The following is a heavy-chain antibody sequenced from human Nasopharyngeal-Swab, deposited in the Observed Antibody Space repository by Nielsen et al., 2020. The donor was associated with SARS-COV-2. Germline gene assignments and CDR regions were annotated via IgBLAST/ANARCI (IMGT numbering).Heavy chain of an antibody. Sequence: WIRQPPGKRLEWIGSIYYSGSTYYNPSLKSRVTISVDTSKNQFSLKLSSVTAADTAVYYCASLYYYDSSGLGYWGQGTLVTVSS. D-gene: IGHD3-22*01. CDR3: ASLYYYDSSGLGY. J-gene: IGHJ4*02. CDR2: IYYSGST. V-gene: IGHV4-39*01.